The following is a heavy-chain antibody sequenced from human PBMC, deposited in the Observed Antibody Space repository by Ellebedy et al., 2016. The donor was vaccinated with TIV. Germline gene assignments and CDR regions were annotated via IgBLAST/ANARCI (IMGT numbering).Heavy chain of an antibody. CDR2: IYYNGNA. J-gene: IGHJ4*02. CDR3: ARDGKGYYFDL. CDR1: GGSIDYYY. Sequence: MPSETLSLTCTVSGGSIDYYYWTWIRQPPGKGLEWIGYIYYNGNANYYPSLKSRVTISVDKSKYQFSLKLNSVTAADTAVYYCARDGKGYYFDLWGQGTPVTVSS. D-gene: IGHD1-26*01. V-gene: IGHV4-59*01.